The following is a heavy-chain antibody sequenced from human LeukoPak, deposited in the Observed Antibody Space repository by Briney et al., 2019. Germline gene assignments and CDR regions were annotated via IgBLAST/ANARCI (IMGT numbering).Heavy chain of an antibody. CDR3: AKDLGRHESRWFDP. CDR1: GFTFSSYG. D-gene: IGHD3-16*01. V-gene: IGHV3-23*01. J-gene: IGHJ5*02. Sequence: GGSLRLSCAASGFTFSSYGMSWVRQAPGKGLEWVSAISGSGGSTYYADSVKGRFTISRDNSKNTLYLQMNSLRAEDTAVYYCAKDLGRHESRWFDPWGQGTLVTVSS. CDR2: ISGSGGST.